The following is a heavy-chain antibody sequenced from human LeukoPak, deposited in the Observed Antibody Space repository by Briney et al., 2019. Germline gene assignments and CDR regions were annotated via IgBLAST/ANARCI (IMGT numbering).Heavy chain of an antibody. CDR3: ARHRGSGSYYRPGMDV. CDR1: GSLFTSYW. J-gene: IGHJ6*02. CDR2: IYPGDCDT. D-gene: IGHD3-10*01. Sequence: GASLQISGKGAGSLFTSYWSGGGRALPGKGLEGMGIIYPGDCDTKYSPASQGQVTISAHKSISTAYLQCSSLKASDTAMYYCARHRGSGSYYRPGMDVWGQGTTVTVSS. V-gene: IGHV5-51*01.